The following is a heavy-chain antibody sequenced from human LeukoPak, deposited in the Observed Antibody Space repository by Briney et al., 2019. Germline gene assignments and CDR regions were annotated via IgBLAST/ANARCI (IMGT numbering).Heavy chain of an antibody. CDR3: ARPRGYGSGSYMVY. V-gene: IGHV4-34*01. D-gene: IGHD3-10*01. CDR2: INHSGST. J-gene: IGHJ4*02. Sequence: SETLSLTCAVYGGSFSGYYWSWIRQPPGKGLEWIGEINHSGSTNYNPSLKSRVTISVDTSKNQFSLKLSSVTAADTAVYYCARPRGYGSGSYMVYWGQGTLVIVSS. CDR1: GGSFSGYY.